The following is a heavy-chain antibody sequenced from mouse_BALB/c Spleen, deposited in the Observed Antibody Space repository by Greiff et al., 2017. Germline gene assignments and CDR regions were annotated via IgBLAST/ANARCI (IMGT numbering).Heavy chain of an antibody. CDR3: ARRGNWDFDY. CDR2: IYPYNGGT. Sequence: VQLQQSGPELVKPGASVKISCKASGYTFTDYNMHWVKQSHGKSLEWIGYIYPYNGGTGYNQKFKSKATLTVDNSSSTAYMELRSLTSEDSAVYYCARRGNWDFDYWGQGTTLTVSS. CDR1: GYTFTDYN. J-gene: IGHJ2*01. D-gene: IGHD4-1*01. V-gene: IGHV1S29*02.